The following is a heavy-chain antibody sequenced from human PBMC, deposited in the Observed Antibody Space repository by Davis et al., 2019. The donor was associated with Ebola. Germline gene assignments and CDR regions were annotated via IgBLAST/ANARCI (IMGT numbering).Heavy chain of an antibody. J-gene: IGHJ4*02. Sequence: PGGSLRLSCSASGFTFSTYTMNWVRQAPGKGLEWVSSISSSSSYIYYADSVKGRFTISRDNAKNSLYLQMNSLRAEDTAVYYCAREGGEHYDFWSGYYEDFLSSDFDYWGQGTLVTVSS. CDR1: GFTFSTYT. CDR3: AREGGEHYDFWSGYYEDFLSSDFDY. D-gene: IGHD3-3*01. CDR2: ISSSSSYI. V-gene: IGHV3-21*01.